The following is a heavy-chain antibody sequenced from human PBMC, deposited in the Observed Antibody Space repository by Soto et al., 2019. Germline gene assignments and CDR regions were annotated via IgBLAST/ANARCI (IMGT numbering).Heavy chain of an antibody. J-gene: IGHJ4*02. V-gene: IGHV1-2*02. CDR3: AKGGGYGHGH. Sequence: QLVQSGAEVTKPGASVKVSCKTSGYNFSAHYIHWVRQPPGQGLEWMGWISTRRGDHHAADKIKDRWTLTTDTATTTAVMHLSGMRVNDSAVYYCAKGGGYGHGHWGQGTPIIVSS. D-gene: IGHD5-12*01. CDR1: GYNFSAHY. CDR2: ISTRRGDH.